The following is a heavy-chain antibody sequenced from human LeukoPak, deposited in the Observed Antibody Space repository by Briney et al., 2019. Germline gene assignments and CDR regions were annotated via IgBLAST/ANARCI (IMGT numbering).Heavy chain of an antibody. CDR3: AKDGSDSYGYGERSSFDY. CDR2: IASDGSST. CDR1: GFTFSSYW. D-gene: IGHD5-18*01. Sequence: GGSLRLSCAASGFTFSSYWMNWVRQAPGKGLVWVSRIASDGSSTTYADSVKGRFTISRDNSKNTLYLQMNSLRAEDTAVYYCAKDGSDSYGYGERSSFDYWGQGTLVTVSS. J-gene: IGHJ4*02. V-gene: IGHV3-74*01.